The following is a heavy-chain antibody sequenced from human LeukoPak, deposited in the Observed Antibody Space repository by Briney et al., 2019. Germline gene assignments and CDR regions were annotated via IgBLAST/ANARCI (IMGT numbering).Heavy chain of an antibody. V-gene: IGHV3-23*01. CDR1: RFTLSSYE. D-gene: IGHD6-19*01. CDR2: IGGDGGRT. CDR3: AKASRQGAVASSLDY. Sequence: GGALPLSCAASRFTLSSYEMNGVGQAPGKGREWVAAIGGDGGRTYYADSVKGRFTISRDNSKDTAFLQMNSLRAEDTAVYYCAKASRQGAVASSLDYWGQGTLVTVSS. J-gene: IGHJ4*02.